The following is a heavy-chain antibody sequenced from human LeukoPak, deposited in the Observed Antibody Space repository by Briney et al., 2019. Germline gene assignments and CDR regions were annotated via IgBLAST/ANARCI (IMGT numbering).Heavy chain of an antibody. CDR2: ISYDGSNK. Sequence: GGSLRLSCAASGFTFSGYGMHWVRQAPGKGLEWVAVISYDGSNKYYADSVKGRFTISRDNSKNTLYLQMNSLRAEDTAVYYCAKPPEGLVVVAALNFDYWGQGTLVTVSS. J-gene: IGHJ4*02. V-gene: IGHV3-30*18. CDR1: GFTFSGYG. D-gene: IGHD2-15*01. CDR3: AKPPEGLVVVAALNFDY.